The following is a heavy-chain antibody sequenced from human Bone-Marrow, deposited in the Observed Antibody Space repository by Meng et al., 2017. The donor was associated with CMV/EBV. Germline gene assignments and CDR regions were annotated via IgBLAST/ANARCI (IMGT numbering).Heavy chain of an antibody. Sequence: GESLKISCAASGFTFDDYTMHWVRQAPGKGLEWVSLISWDGGSTYYADSVKGRFTISRDNSKNSLYLQMNSLRAEDTAVYYCAKSSRGGNVYYYYGMDVWGQGTTVTVSS. CDR2: ISWDGGST. V-gene: IGHV3-43*01. J-gene: IGHJ6*01. D-gene: IGHD2-15*01. CDR1: GFTFDDYT. CDR3: AKSSRGGNVYYYYGMDV.